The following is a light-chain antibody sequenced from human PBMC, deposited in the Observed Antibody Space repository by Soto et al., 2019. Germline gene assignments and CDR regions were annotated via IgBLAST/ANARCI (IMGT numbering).Light chain of an antibody. CDR3: QQYNKWPLIT. CDR1: QSISSN. CDR2: GAS. J-gene: IGKJ5*01. Sequence: EIVLTQSPATLSVSPGESAALSCRTSQSISSNLAWYQQKPGQSPRLLIYGASSRATGVPVRFSGSGSGVAFTLTISSLQSEDFALYYCQQYNKWPLITFGQGTRLEIK. V-gene: IGKV3-15*01.